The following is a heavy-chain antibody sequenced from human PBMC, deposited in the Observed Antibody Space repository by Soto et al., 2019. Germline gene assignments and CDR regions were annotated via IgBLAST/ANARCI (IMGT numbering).Heavy chain of an antibody. D-gene: IGHD1-26*01. Sequence: QVQLVESGGGVVQPGRSLRLSCAASGFTFSSYGMHWVRQAPGKGLEWVAVIWYDGSNKYYADSVKGRFTMSRDNSKNTLYLQMHSLRAEDTAVYYCTGSSQDAFDIWGQGTMVTVSS. CDR1: GFTFSSYG. CDR2: IWYDGSNK. CDR3: TGSSQDAFDI. J-gene: IGHJ3*02. V-gene: IGHV3-33*01.